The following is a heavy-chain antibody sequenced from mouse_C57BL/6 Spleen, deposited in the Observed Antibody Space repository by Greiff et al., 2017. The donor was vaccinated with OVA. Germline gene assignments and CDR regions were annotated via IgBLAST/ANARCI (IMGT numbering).Heavy chain of an antibody. CDR3: ARTKANFYFDY. CDR1: GFTFSDYG. D-gene: IGHD3-2*02. Sequence: EVKLMESGGGLVKPGGSLKLSCAASGFTFSDYGMHWVRQAPEKGLEWVAYISSGSSTIYYADTVKGRFTISRDNAKNTLFLQMTSLRSEDTAMYYCARTKANFYFDYWGQGTTLTVSS. CDR2: ISSGSSTI. V-gene: IGHV5-17*01. J-gene: IGHJ2*01.